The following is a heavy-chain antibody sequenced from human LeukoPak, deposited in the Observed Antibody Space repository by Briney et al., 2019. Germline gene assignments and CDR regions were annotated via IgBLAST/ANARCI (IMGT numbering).Heavy chain of an antibody. J-gene: IGHJ4*02. Sequence: PGRSLRLSCAASGFTFDDYAMHWVRQAPGKGLEWVSGISWNSGSIGYADSVKGRFTISRDNAKNSLYLQMNSLRAEDTALYYCAKDIGATEIYFDYWGQGTLVTVSS. D-gene: IGHD5-12*01. CDR2: ISWNSGSI. CDR1: GFTFDDYA. V-gene: IGHV3-9*01. CDR3: AKDIGATEIYFDY.